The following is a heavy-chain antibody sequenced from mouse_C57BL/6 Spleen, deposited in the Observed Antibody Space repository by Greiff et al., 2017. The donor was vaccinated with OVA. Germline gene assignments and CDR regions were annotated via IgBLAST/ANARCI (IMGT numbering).Heavy chain of an antibody. CDR2: IRNKANGYTT. J-gene: IGHJ2*01. CDR3: ARSYGNYDY. D-gene: IGHD2-1*01. Sequence: EVKLVESGGGLVQPGGSLSLSCAASGFTFTDYYMSWVRQPPGKALEWLGFIRNKANGYTTEYSASVKGRITISRDNSQSILYLQMNALRAEDSATYYCARSYGNYDYWGQGTTLTVSS. CDR1: GFTFTDYY. V-gene: IGHV7-3*01.